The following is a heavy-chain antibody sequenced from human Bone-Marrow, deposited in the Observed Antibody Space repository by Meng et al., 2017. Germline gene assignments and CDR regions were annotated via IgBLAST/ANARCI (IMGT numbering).Heavy chain of an antibody. J-gene: IGHJ4*02. CDR3: ARDIR. D-gene: IGHD3-10*01. CDR2: ISYDGSNK. Sequence: QGQVVESGGGVVQPGRSLRLSCAASGFTFSSYAMHWVRQAPGKGLEWVAVISYDGSNKYYADSVKGRFTISRDNSKNTLFLQMNSLRADDTAVYYCARDIRWGQGTLVTVSS. V-gene: IGHV3-30*14. CDR1: GFTFSSYA.